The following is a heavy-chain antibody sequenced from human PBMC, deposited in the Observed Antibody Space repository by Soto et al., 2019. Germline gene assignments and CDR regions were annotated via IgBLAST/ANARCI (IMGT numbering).Heavy chain of an antibody. D-gene: IGHD2-21*02. Sequence: QVQLQESGPGLVKPSETLSLTCTVSGGSISRYYWSWIRQPPGKGLEWIGYMYNTGSTVYNPPFNSLVTQSVDTTKNPFSLKLNSVTAADTAVYYCARDLWGYCGTDCYPLDVWGQGTTVTVSS. CDR2: MYNTGST. CDR1: GGSISRYY. CDR3: ARDLWGYCGTDCYPLDV. V-gene: IGHV4-59*01. J-gene: IGHJ6*02.